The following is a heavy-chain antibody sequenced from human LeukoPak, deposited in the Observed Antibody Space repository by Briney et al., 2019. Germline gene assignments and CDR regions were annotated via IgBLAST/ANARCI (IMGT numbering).Heavy chain of an antibody. Sequence: GGSLRLSCAASGLTFKIYSMHWVRQAPGKGLEWVAVIGGRGDSIFYADSVKGRFTISRDNSKNTVDLQMSSLRAEDTAIYYCAKDYYETSGYFDSWGQGSLVSVSS. V-gene: IGHV3-23*01. CDR1: GLTFKIYS. J-gene: IGHJ4*02. CDR3: AKDYYETSGYFDS. CDR2: IGGRGDSI. D-gene: IGHD3-22*01.